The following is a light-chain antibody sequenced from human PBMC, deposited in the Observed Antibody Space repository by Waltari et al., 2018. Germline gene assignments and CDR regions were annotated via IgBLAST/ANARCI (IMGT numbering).Light chain of an antibody. Sequence: QLVLTQSPSASASLGASVKLTCTLRRGHSSYPIAWHQQPPEKGPRYLMKVNSDGSPSKGDGIPDRFSGSSSGAERYLTISSLQAEDEADYYCQTWGTGSHVVFGGGTKLTVL. V-gene: IGLV4-69*01. CDR2: VNSDGSP. CDR3: QTWGTGSHVV. CDR1: RGHSSYP. J-gene: IGLJ2*01.